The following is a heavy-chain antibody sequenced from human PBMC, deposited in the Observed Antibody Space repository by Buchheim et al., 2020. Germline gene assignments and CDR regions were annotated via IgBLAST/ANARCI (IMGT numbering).Heavy chain of an antibody. CDR2: ISSSTTTI. Sequence: EIQLVESGGDLVQPGGSLRLSCAASGFTFSSYAMNWVRQGPGKGLEWIAYISSSTTTIYYADSVEGRFTVSRDNDRNSLYLQMDSLRDKDTAVYYCARDRLGGGFWGQGTL. CDR3: ARDRLGGGF. CDR1: GFTFSSYA. D-gene: IGHD6-25*01. J-gene: IGHJ4*02. V-gene: IGHV3-48*02.